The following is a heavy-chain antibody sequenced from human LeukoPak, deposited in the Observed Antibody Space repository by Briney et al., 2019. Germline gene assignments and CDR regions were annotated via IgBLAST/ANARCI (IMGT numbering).Heavy chain of an antibody. J-gene: IGHJ4*02. CDR1: GFTFSSYS. D-gene: IGHD5-12*01. CDR3: ARDLVVATTGEDY. CDR2: ISSSSSYI. Sequence: PGGSLRLSCAASGFTFSSYSMNWVRQAPGKGLGWVSSISSSSSYIYHADSVKGRFTISRDNAKNSLYLQMNSLRAEDTAVYYCARDLVVATTGEDYWGQGTLVTVSS. V-gene: IGHV3-21*01.